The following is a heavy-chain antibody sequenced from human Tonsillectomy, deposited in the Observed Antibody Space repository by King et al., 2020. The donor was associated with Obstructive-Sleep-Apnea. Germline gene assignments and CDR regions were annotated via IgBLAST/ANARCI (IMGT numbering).Heavy chain of an antibody. V-gene: IGHV1-2*02. CDR2: INPNSGGT. Sequence: QLVQSGAEVKNPGASVKVSCKASGYTFTGYYVHWVRQAPGQGLEWMGWINPNSGGTNYAQKFQGRVTMSRDTSISTAYMELNRLRSDGTAVYYCAREHSTYWREEGLDFWGQGTLVTVSS. CDR1: GYTFTGYY. D-gene: IGHD2-8*02. J-gene: IGHJ4*02. CDR3: AREHSTYWREEGLDF.